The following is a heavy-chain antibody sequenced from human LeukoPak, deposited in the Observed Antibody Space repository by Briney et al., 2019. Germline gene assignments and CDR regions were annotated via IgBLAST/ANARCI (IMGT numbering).Heavy chain of an antibody. D-gene: IGHD4-17*01. CDR2: ISSSSSYI. CDR3: ARDLKGGYGINWFDP. CDR1: GFTFSSYP. J-gene: IGHJ5*02. Sequence: PGGSLRLSCAASGFTFSSYPMSWVRQAPGKGLEWVSSISSSSSYIYYADSVKGRFTISRDNAKNSLYLQMNSLRAEDTAVYYCARDLKGGYGINWFDPWGQGTLVTVSS. V-gene: IGHV3-21*01.